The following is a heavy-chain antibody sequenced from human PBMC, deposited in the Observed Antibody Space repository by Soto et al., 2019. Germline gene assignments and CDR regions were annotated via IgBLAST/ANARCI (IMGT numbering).Heavy chain of an antibody. CDR2: INPNSGGT. Sequence: ASVKVSCKASGYTFTGYYMHWVRQAPGQGLEWMGCINPNSGGTNYAQKFQGWVTMTRDTSISTAYMELSRLRSDDTAVYYCARERSWWEPPIYYYYGMDVWGQGTTVTVSS. CDR3: ARERSWWEPPIYYYYGMDV. J-gene: IGHJ6*02. D-gene: IGHD1-26*01. CDR1: GYTFTGYY. V-gene: IGHV1-2*04.